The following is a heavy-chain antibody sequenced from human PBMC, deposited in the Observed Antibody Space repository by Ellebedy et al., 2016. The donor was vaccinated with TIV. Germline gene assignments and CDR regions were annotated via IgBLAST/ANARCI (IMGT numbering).Heavy chain of an antibody. CDR3: ARANDRASWGYFDY. J-gene: IGHJ4*02. D-gene: IGHD3-22*01. CDR1: GYTFTSYG. Sequence: ASVKVSXXASGYTFTSYGISWVRQAPGQGLEWMGWISAYNGNTNYAQKLQGRVTMTTDTSTSTAYMELRSLRSDDTAVYYCARANDRASWGYFDYWGQGTLVTISS. CDR2: ISAYNGNT. V-gene: IGHV1-18*01.